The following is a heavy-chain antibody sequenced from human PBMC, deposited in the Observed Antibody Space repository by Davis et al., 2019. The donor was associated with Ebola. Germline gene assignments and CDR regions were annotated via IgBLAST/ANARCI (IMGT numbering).Heavy chain of an antibody. V-gene: IGHV3-23*01. Sequence: GESLKISCVASGFTFGTYAMTWVRQAPGKGLEWVSGISGIGGSTYYADSVKGRLTISRDNSKNTLYLQMHSLRGEDTAVYYCAGGDFWSGQFDYWGQGTLVTVSS. CDR2: ISGIGGST. CDR1: GFTFGTYA. D-gene: IGHD3-3*01. CDR3: AGGDFWSGQFDY. J-gene: IGHJ4*02.